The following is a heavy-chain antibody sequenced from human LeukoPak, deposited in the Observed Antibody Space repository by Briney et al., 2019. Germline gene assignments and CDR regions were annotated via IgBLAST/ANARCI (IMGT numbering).Heavy chain of an antibody. CDR1: GGSISSSSYY. V-gene: IGHV4-39*01. Sequence: SETLSLTCTVSGGSISSSSYYWGWIRQPPGKGLEWIGSIYYSGSTYYNPSLKSRVTISVDTSKNQFSLKLSSVTAADTAVYYCARQGHYYDSSGYYSTPRTPFDYWGQGTLVTVSS. J-gene: IGHJ4*02. CDR2: IYYSGST. CDR3: ARQGHYYDSSGYYSTPRTPFDY. D-gene: IGHD3-22*01.